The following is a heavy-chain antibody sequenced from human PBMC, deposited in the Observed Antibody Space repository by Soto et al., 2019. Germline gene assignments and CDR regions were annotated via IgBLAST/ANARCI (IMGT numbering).Heavy chain of an antibody. D-gene: IGHD2-2*01. V-gene: IGHV2-70*11. J-gene: IGHJ6*03. CDR2: IDWDDDK. CDR1: GFSLSTSGMC. CDR3: ARTAPAGVVPAAARYYYYYLDV. Sequence: SGPMLVNPTQTLTLTCTFSGFSLSTSGMCVSWIRQPPGKALEWLARIDWDDDKYYSTSLKTRLTISKDTSKNQVVLTMTNMDPVDTATYYCARTAPAGVVPAAARYYYYYLDVWGKGTTVTVSS.